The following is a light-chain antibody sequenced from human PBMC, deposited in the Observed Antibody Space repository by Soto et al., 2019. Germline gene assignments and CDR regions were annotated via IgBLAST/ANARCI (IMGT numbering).Light chain of an antibody. Sequence: DVQVTQSPATLSASVGDRVTITCRASQSVSSYLAWYQQKPGKAPKLLIYAASTLQSGVPSRFSGSGSGTEFTLTISRLQPEDFATYYCQQLNSYPITFGQGTKVDIK. V-gene: IGKV1-9*01. CDR3: QQLNSYPIT. CDR2: AAS. J-gene: IGKJ1*01. CDR1: QSVSSY.